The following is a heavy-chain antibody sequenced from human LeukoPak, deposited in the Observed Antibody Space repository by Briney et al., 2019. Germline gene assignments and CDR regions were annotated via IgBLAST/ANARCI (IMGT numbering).Heavy chain of an antibody. Sequence: PGGSLRLSCAASGFTFSSYAMSWVRQAPGKGLEWVSYITYSDYTTYYYADSVKGRFTISRDNTKKSLYLQMNSLRAEDSAVYYCARHGSSWDFDYWGQGTLVTVSS. CDR3: ARHGSSWDFDY. J-gene: IGHJ4*02. CDR1: GFTFSSYA. V-gene: IGHV3-48*04. CDR2: ITYSDYTT. D-gene: IGHD6-13*01.